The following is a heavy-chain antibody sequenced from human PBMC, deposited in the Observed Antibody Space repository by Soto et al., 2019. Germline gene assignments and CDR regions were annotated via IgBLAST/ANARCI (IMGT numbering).Heavy chain of an antibody. J-gene: IGHJ3*02. V-gene: IGHV1-69*04. D-gene: IGHD2-2*01. CDR2: IIPILGIA. Sequence: ASVKVSCKASGGTFSSYTISWVRQAPGQGLEWMGRIIPILGIANYAQKFQGRVTITADKSTSTAYMELSSLRSEDTAVYYCARDVGCSSTSCPSDAFDIWGQGTMVTVSS. CDR3: ARDVGCSSTSCPSDAFDI. CDR1: GGTFSSYT.